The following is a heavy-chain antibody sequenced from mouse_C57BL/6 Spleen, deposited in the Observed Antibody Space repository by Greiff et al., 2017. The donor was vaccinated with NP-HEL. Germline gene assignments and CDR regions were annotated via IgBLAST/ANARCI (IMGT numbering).Heavy chain of an antibody. CDR1: GYTFTSYG. Sequence: QFQLQQSGAELARPGASVKLSCKASGYTFTSYGISWVKQRTGQGLEWIGEIYPRSGNTYYNEKFKGKATLTADKSSSTAYMELRSLTSEDSSVYFCARPTVVATNFDYWGQGTTLTVSS. CDR3: ARPTVVATNFDY. J-gene: IGHJ2*01. V-gene: IGHV1-81*01. CDR2: IYPRSGNT. D-gene: IGHD1-1*01.